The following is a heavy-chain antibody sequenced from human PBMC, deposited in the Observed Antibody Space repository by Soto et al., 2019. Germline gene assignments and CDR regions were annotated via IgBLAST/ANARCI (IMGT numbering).Heavy chain of an antibody. V-gene: IGHV5-51*01. CDR3: ATAYVYDFENSNYYRDAFDI. J-gene: IGHJ3*02. Sequence: GESLRSSCKASGDSFSFYWIGWVRQMPGKGLEWMAIMYPDDSDIRYSPSFEAHVTISADKSTSTAFLQWSSLKASDTAMYYCATAYVYDFENSNYYRDAFDIWGQGTLVPVSS. D-gene: IGHD3-22*01. CDR1: GDSFSFYW. CDR2: MYPDDSDI.